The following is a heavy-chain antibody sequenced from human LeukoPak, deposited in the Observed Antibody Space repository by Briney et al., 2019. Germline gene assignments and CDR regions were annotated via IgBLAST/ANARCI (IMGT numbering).Heavy chain of an antibody. CDR2: IYTSGST. Sequence: SETLSLTCTVSGGSISSGSYYWSWIRQPAGKGLEWIGRIYTSGSTNYNPSLKSRVTISVDTSKNQFSLKLSSVTAADTAVYYCARESRFLEWSPYYYYYMDVWGKGTTVTVSS. J-gene: IGHJ6*03. D-gene: IGHD3-3*01. CDR1: GGSISSGSYY. CDR3: ARESRFLEWSPYYYYYMDV. V-gene: IGHV4-61*02.